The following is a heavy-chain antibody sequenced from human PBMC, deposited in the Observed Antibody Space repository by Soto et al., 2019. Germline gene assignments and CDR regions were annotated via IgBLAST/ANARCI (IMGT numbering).Heavy chain of an antibody. V-gene: IGHV3-23*01. Sequence: GGSLRLSCAASGFTFSHYAMNWVRQAPGKGLEWISTISDRDGSTYYADSVKGRFTVSRDNFNNMVYLQMNSLRAEDTGAYYCEHELRDTSIGGIWGQGTLATVSS. J-gene: IGHJ4*02. D-gene: IGHD3-16*02. CDR2: ISDRDGST. CDR1: GFTFSHYA. CDR3: EHELRDTSIGGI.